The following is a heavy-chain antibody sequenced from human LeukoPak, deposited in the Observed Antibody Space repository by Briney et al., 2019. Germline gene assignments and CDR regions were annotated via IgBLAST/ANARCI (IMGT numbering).Heavy chain of an antibody. CDR1: GGFISSYY. V-gene: IGHV4-38-2*02. Sequence: SETLSLTCTVSGGFISSYYWSWIRQPPGKGLEWIGSIYHSGSTYYNPSLKSRVTISVDTSKNQFSLKLSSVTAADTAVYYCARDLGIAARPDYWGQGTLVTVSS. D-gene: IGHD6-6*01. CDR3: ARDLGIAARPDY. CDR2: IYHSGST. J-gene: IGHJ4*02.